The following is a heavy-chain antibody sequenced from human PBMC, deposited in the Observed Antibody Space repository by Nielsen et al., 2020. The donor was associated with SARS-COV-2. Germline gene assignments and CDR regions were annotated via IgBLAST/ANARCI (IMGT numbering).Heavy chain of an antibody. J-gene: IGHJ4*02. CDR3: AKEGYGGADY. CDR2: IKQDGSEK. V-gene: IGHV3-7*03. D-gene: IGHD4-23*01. CDR1: GFTFSSYW. Sequence: GESLKISCAASGFTFSSYWMSWVRQAPGKGLEWVANIKQDGSEKYYVDSVKGRFTISRDNAKNSLYLQMNSLRAEDTALYYCAKEGYGGADYWGQGTLVTVSS.